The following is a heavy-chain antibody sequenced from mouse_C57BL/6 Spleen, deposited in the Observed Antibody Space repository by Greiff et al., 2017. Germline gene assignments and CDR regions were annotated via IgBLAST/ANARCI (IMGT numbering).Heavy chain of an antibody. CDR3: TREGDYRNDDGFAY. J-gene: IGHJ3*01. V-gene: IGHV1-15*01. Sequence: QVQLQQSGAELVRPGASVTLSCKASGYTFTDYEMHWVKQTPVHGLEWIGAIDPETGGTAYNQKFKGKAILTADKSSSTAYMGLRSLTSEDSAVYYCTREGDYRNDDGFAYWGQGTLVTVSA. CDR1: GYTFTDYE. CDR2: IDPETGGT. D-gene: IGHD2-14*01.